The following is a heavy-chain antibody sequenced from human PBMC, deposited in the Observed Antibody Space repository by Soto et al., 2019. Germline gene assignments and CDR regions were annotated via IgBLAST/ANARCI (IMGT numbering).Heavy chain of an antibody. V-gene: IGHV4-31*03. CDR2: IYYSGST. Sequence: SETLSLTCTVSGGSISSGGYYWSWIRQHPGKGLEWIGYIYYSGSTYYNPSLKSRVTISVDTSKNQFSLKLSSVTAADTAVYYCAREISAVVVPAAIQGWFDPWGQGTLVTVSS. D-gene: IGHD2-2*02. J-gene: IGHJ5*02. CDR1: GGSISSGGYY. CDR3: AREISAVVVPAAIQGWFDP.